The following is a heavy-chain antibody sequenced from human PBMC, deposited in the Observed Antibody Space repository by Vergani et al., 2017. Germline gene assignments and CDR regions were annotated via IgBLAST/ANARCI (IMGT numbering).Heavy chain of an antibody. Sequence: QLQLQESGPGLVKPSATLPLTCSVSGASIRSSNYYWGWIRQPPGKGLEWIASIYYSGSTYYNPSLKSRVTISVDTSKNQFSLKLSSVTAADTAVYFCARHSXVEWLVKLGWSNPWGQGSLVTFSS. CDR3: ARHSXVEWLVKLGWSNP. CDR1: GASIRSSNYY. V-gene: IGHV4-39*01. D-gene: IGHD6-19*01. J-gene: IGHJ5*02. CDR2: IYYSGST.